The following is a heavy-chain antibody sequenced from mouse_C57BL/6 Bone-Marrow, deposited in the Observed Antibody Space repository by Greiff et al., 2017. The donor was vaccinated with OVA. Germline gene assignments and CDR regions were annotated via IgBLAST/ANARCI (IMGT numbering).Heavy chain of an antibody. Sequence: QVHVKQPGAELVKPGASVKLSCKASGYTFTSYWMQWVKQRPGQGLECIGEIDPSDSYTNYNQKFKGKATLTVDTSSSTAYMQLSSLTSEDSAVYYCARGKRPYDYWGQGTSVTVSS. D-gene: IGHD6-5*01. CDR3: ARGKRPYDY. CDR1: GYTFTSYW. CDR2: IDPSDSYT. J-gene: IGHJ4*01. V-gene: IGHV1-50*01.